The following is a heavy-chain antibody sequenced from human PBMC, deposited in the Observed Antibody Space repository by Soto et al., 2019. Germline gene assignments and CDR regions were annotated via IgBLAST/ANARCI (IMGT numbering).Heavy chain of an antibody. CDR2: MNPNSGNT. Sequence: ASVKVSCKASGYTFTSYDINWVRQATGQGLEWMGWMNPNSGNTGYAQKFQGRVTMTRNTSISTAYMELSSLRPEDTAVYYCARGHPRYYDFWSGYYTTTDYWGQGTLVTVSS. D-gene: IGHD3-3*01. CDR1: GYTFTSYD. V-gene: IGHV1-8*01. J-gene: IGHJ4*02. CDR3: ARGHPRYYDFWSGYYTTTDY.